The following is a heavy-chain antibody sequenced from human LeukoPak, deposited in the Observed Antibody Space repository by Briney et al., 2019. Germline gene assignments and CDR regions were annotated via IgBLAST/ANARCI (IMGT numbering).Heavy chain of an antibody. CDR3: ARSYYDFWSGYYYFDY. CDR2: IYPGDSDT. D-gene: IGHD3-3*01. V-gene: IGHV5-51*01. CDR1: GYSFTSYW. Sequence: GESLKISCKGSGYSFTSYWIGWVRQMPGKGLEWMGIIYPGDSDTRYSPSFQGQATISADKSISTAYLQWSSLKASDTAMYYCARSYYDFWSGYYYFDYWGQGTLVTVSS. J-gene: IGHJ4*02.